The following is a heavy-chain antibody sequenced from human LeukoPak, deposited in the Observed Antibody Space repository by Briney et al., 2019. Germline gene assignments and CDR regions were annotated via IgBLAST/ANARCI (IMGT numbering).Heavy chain of an antibody. V-gene: IGHV4-4*07. D-gene: IGHD2-21*01. J-gene: IGHJ6*03. CDR2: IYTSGST. Sequence: SETLSLTCTVSGASISSYYWSWIRQPAGKGLEWIGRIYTSGSTNYNPSLKSRVTISVDTSKNQFSLKLSSVTAADTAVYYCARGVDPLKTSYYYYYMDVWGEGTTVTISS. CDR3: ARGVDPLKTSYYYYYMDV. CDR1: GASISSYY.